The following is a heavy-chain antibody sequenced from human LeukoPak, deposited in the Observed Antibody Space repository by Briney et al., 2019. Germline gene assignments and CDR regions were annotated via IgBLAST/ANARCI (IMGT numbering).Heavy chain of an antibody. Sequence: QPGGSLRLSCAASGFTFDHYAIHWVRQAPGRGLEWVSLISADGTTTFYADSVKGRFTISRDNSKNSLYLQMNSLRTEDTALYYCAKDIRDRGYADCWGQGTLVTVSS. D-gene: IGHD3-22*01. CDR1: GFTFDHYA. J-gene: IGHJ4*02. CDR3: AKDIRDRGYADC. CDR2: ISADGTTT. V-gene: IGHV3-43*02.